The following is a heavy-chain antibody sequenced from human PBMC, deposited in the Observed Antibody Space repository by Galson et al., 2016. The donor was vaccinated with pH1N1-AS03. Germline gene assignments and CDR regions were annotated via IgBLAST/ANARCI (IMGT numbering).Heavy chain of an antibody. CDR2: IKQDGSEN. V-gene: IGHV3-7*01. CDR1: GFTFRSYW. D-gene: IGHD4-23*01. J-gene: IGHJ3*02. Sequence: SLRLSCAASGFTFRSYWMTWVRQAPGKGLEWVANIKQDGSENYSLDSVKGRFTISRDNVENSVYLQLNSLKVGDTAMYYCARIKGGGNSDGFDIWGLGTKVIVSS. CDR3: ARIKGGGNSDGFDI.